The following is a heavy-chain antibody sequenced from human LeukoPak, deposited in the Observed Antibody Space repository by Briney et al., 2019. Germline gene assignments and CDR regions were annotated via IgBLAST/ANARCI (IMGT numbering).Heavy chain of an antibody. CDR1: GYTFTGYY. D-gene: IGHD5-24*01. Sequence: ASVKVSCKASGYTFTGYYMHWVRQAPGQGLEWMGWINPNSGGTNYAQKFQGRVTMTRDTSISTAYMELSRPRSDDTAVYYCAREGGYNPGAFDIWGQGTMVTVSS. CDR3: AREGGYNPGAFDI. CDR2: INPNSGGT. V-gene: IGHV1-2*02. J-gene: IGHJ3*02.